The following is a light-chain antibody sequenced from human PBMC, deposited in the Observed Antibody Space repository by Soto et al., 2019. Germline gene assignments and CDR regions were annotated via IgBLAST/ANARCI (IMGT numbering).Light chain of an antibody. CDR1: QSISSW. J-gene: IGKJ3*01. Sequence: DIQMTQSPSTLSASVGDRVTITCRASQSISSWLAWYQQKPGKAPKLLIYAASSLESGVPSRFSGSESGTEFTLTISSLHPNAFAIYYSQQHHPYPFSSGPGTRVDIK. CDR3: QQHHPYPFS. V-gene: IGKV1-5*03. CDR2: AAS.